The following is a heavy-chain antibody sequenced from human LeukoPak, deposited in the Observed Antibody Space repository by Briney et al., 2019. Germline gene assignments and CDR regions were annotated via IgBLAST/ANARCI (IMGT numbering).Heavy chain of an antibody. CDR3: ASGPNVASDIVVVPAARPDYYYYMDV. D-gene: IGHD2-2*01. CDR1: GYTFTSYY. J-gene: IGHJ6*03. CDR2: INPSGGST. Sequence: ASVKVSCKASGYTFTSYYMHWVRQAPGQGLEWMGIINPSGGSTSYAQKFQGRVTMTRDTSTSTVYMELSSLRSEDTAVYYCASGPNVASDIVVVPAARPDYYYYMDVWGKGTTVTVSS. V-gene: IGHV1-46*01.